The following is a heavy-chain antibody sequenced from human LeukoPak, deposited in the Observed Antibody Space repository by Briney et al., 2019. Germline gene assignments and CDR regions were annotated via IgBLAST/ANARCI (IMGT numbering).Heavy chain of an antibody. CDR3: ARFPARGSYYYGAFDI. V-gene: IGHV1-69*13. Sequence: PVKVSCKASGGTFSSYSISWVRQAPGPGRELVGGIIPIFGTANYAQKFQGRVTITADESTSTAYMELSSLRSEDTAVYYCARFPARGSYYYGAFDIWGQGTMVTVSS. CDR2: IIPIFGTA. D-gene: IGHD1-26*01. J-gene: IGHJ3*02. CDR1: GGTFSSYS.